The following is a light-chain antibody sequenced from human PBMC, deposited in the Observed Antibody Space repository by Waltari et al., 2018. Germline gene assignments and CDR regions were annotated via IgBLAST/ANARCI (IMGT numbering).Light chain of an antibody. CDR1: IHDVGTYPY. CDR2: EVK. V-gene: IGLV2-14*01. Sequence: QSALTQPAAVSGSPAQTITISRTGTIHDVGTYPYASWYQQHPGKAPTLIIIEVKNRPSGVSTLFSGSKYANTASLTISGLQAEDEADYYCSSYTSTKILFGGGTKLTVL. CDR3: SSYTSTKIL. J-gene: IGLJ2*01.